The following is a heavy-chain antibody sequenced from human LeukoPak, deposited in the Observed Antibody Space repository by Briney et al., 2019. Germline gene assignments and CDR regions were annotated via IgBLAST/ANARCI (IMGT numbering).Heavy chain of an antibody. CDR3: ARGPIVVVPAATNWFDP. CDR1: GGTFSSYA. V-gene: IGHV1-69*04. CDR2: TIPILGIA. J-gene: IGHJ5*02. D-gene: IGHD2-2*01. Sequence: ASVTVSCKASGGTFSSYAISWVRQAPGQGLEWMGRTIPILGIANYAQKFQGRVTITADKSTSTAYMELSSLRSEDTAVYYCARGPIVVVPAATNWFDPWGQGTLVTVSS.